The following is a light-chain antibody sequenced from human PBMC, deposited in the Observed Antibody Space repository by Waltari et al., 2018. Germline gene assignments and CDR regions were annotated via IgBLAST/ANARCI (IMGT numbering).Light chain of an antibody. CDR2: GAS. CDR3: QYYGSSPICT. V-gene: IGKV3-20*01. Sequence: EIVLTQSPGTLSLSPGERATLSCRASQSVSSSSLAWYQQKPGHAPRLLIYGASSRATGIPDRFSGSGSGTDFTLTISRLEPEDFAVYYCQYYGSSPICTFGPGTKVDIK. CDR1: QSVSSSS. J-gene: IGKJ3*01.